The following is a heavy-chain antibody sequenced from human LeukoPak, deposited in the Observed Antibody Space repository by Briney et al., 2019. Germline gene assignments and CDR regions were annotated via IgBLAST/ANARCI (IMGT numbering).Heavy chain of an antibody. V-gene: IGHV1-69*05. CDR1: GSTFSSYA. D-gene: IGHD2-15*01. CDR3: ARDDSGYCSGGSCHYYYYGMDV. CDR2: IIPIFGTA. J-gene: IGHJ6*02. Sequence: ASVKVSCKASGSTFSSYAISWVRQAPGQGLEWMGGIIPIFGTANYAQKLQGRVTMTTDTSTSTAYMELRSLRSDDTAVYYCARDDSGYCSGGSCHYYYYGMDVWGQGTTVTVSS.